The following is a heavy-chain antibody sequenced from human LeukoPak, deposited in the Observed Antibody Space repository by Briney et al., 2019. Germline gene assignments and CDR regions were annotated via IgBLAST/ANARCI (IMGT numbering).Heavy chain of an antibody. CDR1: GGSFSAYY. D-gene: IGHD6-13*01. CDR2: INHSRST. J-gene: IGHJ5*02. CDR3: ARKARSYSSTWQTRGGNWFDP. Sequence: SETLSLTCAVYGGSFSAYYWSWIRQPPGKGREWIGEINHSRSTNYNPSLKSRVIISIDTSKNQFSLKLSSVTAADTAVYYCARKARSYSSTWQTRGGNWFDPWGQGTLVTVSS. V-gene: IGHV4-34*01.